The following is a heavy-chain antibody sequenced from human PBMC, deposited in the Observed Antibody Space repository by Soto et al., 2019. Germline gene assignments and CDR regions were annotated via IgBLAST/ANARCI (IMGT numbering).Heavy chain of an antibody. CDR3: AREGGIVGATTVDY. Sequence: QVQLQESGPGLGKPSQTLSLSCTVSGGSISSGDYYWSWIRQPPGKGLEWIGYIYYSGSTYYNPSLKSRVTISVDTSKNQLSLKLSSVTAADTAVYYCAREGGIVGATTVDYWGQGTLVTVSS. CDR2: IYYSGST. CDR1: GGSISSGDYY. V-gene: IGHV4-30-4*01. J-gene: IGHJ4*02. D-gene: IGHD1-26*01.